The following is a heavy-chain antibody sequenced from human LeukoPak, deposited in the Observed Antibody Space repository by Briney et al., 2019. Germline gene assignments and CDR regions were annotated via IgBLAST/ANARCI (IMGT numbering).Heavy chain of an antibody. Sequence: ASVKVSCKASGYTFTGNYMHRLRQAPGQGLEWLGWTNPNSGDTNYAQKFQGRVTMTRDTSISTAYMELSRLRSDDTAVYYCARGKSGEKNPWFDPWGQGTLVTVSS. CDR3: ARGKSGEKNPWFDP. V-gene: IGHV1-2*02. D-gene: IGHD3-10*01. CDR2: TNPNSGDT. CDR1: GYTFTGNY. J-gene: IGHJ5*02.